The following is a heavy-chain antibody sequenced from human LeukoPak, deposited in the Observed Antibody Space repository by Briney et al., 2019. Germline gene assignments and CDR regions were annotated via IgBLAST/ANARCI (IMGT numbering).Heavy chain of an antibody. J-gene: IGHJ3*02. V-gene: IGHV3-23*01. Sequence: GGSLRLSCVASGFTFSDFAMSWVRQTPGKRLEWVASTDGTGGDSYYADSVKGRFTISRDNSKNTVYLQMNSLRAEDTAVYYCARDITYYYDSSGPWGAFDIWGQGTMVTVSS. D-gene: IGHD3-22*01. CDR3: ARDITYYYDSSGPWGAFDI. CDR1: GFTFSDFA. CDR2: TDGTGGDS.